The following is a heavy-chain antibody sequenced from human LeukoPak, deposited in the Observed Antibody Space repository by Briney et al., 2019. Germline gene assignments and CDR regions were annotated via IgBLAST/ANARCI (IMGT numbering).Heavy chain of an antibody. CDR3: ARGITGNTRVDF. Sequence: GASVKVSCKASGYTFTGYYMRLVRQAPGRGLERMGWINPNSGGTTYAQNRQGRVTMTRDTSISTAYMEVSSLRSDDTAVYYCARGITGNTRVDFWGQGTLVTVSS. V-gene: IGHV1-2*02. CDR1: GYTFTGYY. D-gene: IGHD1-7*01. J-gene: IGHJ4*02. CDR2: INPNSGGT.